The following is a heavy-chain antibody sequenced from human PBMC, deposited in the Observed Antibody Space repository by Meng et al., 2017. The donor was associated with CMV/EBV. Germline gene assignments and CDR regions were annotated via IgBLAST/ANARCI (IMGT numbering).Heavy chain of an antibody. Sequence: GRWGQAGRGVKNPGDPVKDTCKASGNTFTGYYMHWVRQAPGQGLEWMGWINPNSGGTNYAQKFQGRVTMTRDTSISTAYMELSRLRSDDTAVYYCARVQVRGEMATPTGYWGQGTLVTVSS. D-gene: IGHD5-24*01. CDR2: INPNSGGT. V-gene: IGHV1-2*02. J-gene: IGHJ4*02. CDR3: ARVQVRGEMATPTGY. CDR1: GNTFTGYY.